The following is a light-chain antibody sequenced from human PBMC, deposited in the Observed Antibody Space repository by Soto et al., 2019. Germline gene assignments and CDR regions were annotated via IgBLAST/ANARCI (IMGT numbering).Light chain of an antibody. Sequence: QSALTQPASVSGSPGQSITISCTGTSXXIGGYDYVSWYQHYPGKAPKLIIYEVSNRPSGISNRLSGSKSGNTASLTISGLQAEDEADYYCSSYATNFTLVFGGGTKLTVL. CDR1: SXXIGGYDY. J-gene: IGLJ3*02. CDR3: SSYATNFTLV. V-gene: IGLV2-14*01. CDR2: EVS.